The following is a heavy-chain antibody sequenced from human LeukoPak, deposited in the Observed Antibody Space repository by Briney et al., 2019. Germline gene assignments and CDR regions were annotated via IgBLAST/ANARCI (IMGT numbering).Heavy chain of an antibody. Sequence: SETLSLTCAVYGGSFSGYYWSWIRQPPGKGLEWIGEINHSGSTNYNPSLKSRVTISVDTSKNQFSLKLSSVTAADTAVYYCARVLPYDTAMVMGGAFDIWGQGTMVTVS. V-gene: IGHV4-34*01. CDR1: GGSFSGYY. J-gene: IGHJ3*02. CDR3: ARVLPYDTAMVMGGAFDI. CDR2: INHSGST. D-gene: IGHD5-18*01.